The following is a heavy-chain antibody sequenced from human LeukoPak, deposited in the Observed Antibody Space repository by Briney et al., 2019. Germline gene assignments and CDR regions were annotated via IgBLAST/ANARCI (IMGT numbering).Heavy chain of an antibody. CDR2: IYPGDSDT. J-gene: IGHJ3*01. V-gene: IGHV5-51*01. Sequence: GESLKISCKGSGYSFTSYWIGWVRQMPGKGLEWMGIIYPGDSDTRYSPSFQGQVTISADKSINTDYLQWSSLKASDSGMYYCARQRGYRMTKDGFDVWGQGTLVTVSS. D-gene: IGHD2-2*03. CDR3: ARQRGYRMTKDGFDV. CDR1: GYSFTSYW.